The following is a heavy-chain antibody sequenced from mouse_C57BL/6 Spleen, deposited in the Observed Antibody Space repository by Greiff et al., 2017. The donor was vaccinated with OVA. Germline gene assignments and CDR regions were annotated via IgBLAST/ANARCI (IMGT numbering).Heavy chain of an antibody. CDR2: ISSGSSTL. CDR1: GFTFSDYG. CDR3: ARRYLFDY. Sequence: VQLKESGGGLVKPGGSLKLSCAASGFTFSDYGMHWVRQAPEKGLEWVAYISSGSSTLYSADTVKGRFTISRDNAKNTLFLQMTSLRSEDTAMYYCARRYLFDYWGQGTTLTVSS. V-gene: IGHV5-17*01. J-gene: IGHJ2*01. D-gene: IGHD2-14*01.